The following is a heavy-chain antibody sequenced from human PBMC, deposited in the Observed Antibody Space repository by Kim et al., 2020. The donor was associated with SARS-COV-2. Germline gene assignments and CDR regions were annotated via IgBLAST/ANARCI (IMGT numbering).Heavy chain of an antibody. V-gene: IGHV4-59*01. D-gene: IGHD3-10*01. CDR1: GGSFNSYY. J-gene: IGHJ4*02. CDR2: VYHSGNT. CDR3: ARGSERNWELNPFDY. Sequence: SETLSLTCTVSGGSFNSYYWSWIRQPPGKGLEWIGYVYHSGNTNYNPSLKSRVTMSVDTSKNQFSLMVSSVTAADTALYYWARGSERNWELNPFDYWGQG.